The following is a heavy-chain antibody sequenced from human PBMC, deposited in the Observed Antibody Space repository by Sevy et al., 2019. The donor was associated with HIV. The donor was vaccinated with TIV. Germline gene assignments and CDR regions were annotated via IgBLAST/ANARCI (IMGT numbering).Heavy chain of an antibody. Sequence: SETLSLTFAVYGGSFSGYYWSWIRQPPGKGLEWIGEINHSGSTKYNPSLKSRVTISVDTSKNQFSRKLSSVTAADTAVYYCAREGYGGSSSSPIDYYYYGMDVWGQGTTVTVSS. CDR3: AREGYGGSSSSPIDYYYYGMDV. J-gene: IGHJ6*02. CDR1: GGSFSGYY. CDR2: INHSGST. V-gene: IGHV4-34*01. D-gene: IGHD5-12*01.